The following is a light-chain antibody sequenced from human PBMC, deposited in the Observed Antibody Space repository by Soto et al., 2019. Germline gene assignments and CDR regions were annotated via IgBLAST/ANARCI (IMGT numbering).Light chain of an antibody. J-gene: IGKJ4*01. CDR1: QGIRND. CDR3: QQSYSTPL. Sequence: DIQMTQSPSTLSASVGDRVSITCRASQGIRNDLGWYQQKPGKAPKLLIYAASSLQSGVPSRFSGSGSGTDFTLTISSLQPEDFATYYCQQSYSTPLFGGGTKGGYQ. V-gene: IGKV1-39*01. CDR2: AAS.